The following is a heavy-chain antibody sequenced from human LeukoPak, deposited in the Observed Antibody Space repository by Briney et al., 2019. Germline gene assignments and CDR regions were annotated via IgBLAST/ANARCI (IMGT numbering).Heavy chain of an antibody. CDR3: ATERGGYDSSGYSPPFDY. CDR1: GYTFTSYY. V-gene: IGHV1-46*01. Sequence: ASVKVSCKASGYTFTSYYMHWVRQAPGQGLEWMGIINPSGGSTSYAQKFQGRVTMARDTSTSTVYMELSSLRSEDTAVYYCATERGGYDSSGYSPPFDYWGQGTPVTVSS. CDR2: INPSGGST. D-gene: IGHD3-22*01. J-gene: IGHJ4*02.